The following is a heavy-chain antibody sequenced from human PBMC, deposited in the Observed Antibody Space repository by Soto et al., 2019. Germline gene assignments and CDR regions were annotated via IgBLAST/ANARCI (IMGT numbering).Heavy chain of an antibody. CDR1: GGTLSSYT. CDR2: IIPIFGTA. V-gene: IGHV1-69*13. J-gene: IGHJ4*02. CDR3: ARLSLAAAGTRFDY. D-gene: IGHD6-13*01. Sequence: SVKVSCKASGGTLSSYTISWVRQAPGQGLEWMGGIIPIFGTANYAQKFQGRVTITADESTSTAYMELSSLRSEDTAVYYCARLSLAAAGTRFDYWGQGTLVTVSS.